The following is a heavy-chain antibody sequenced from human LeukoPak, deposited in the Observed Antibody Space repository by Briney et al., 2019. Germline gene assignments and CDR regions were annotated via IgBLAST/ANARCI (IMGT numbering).Heavy chain of an antibody. J-gene: IGHJ5*01. D-gene: IGHD3-10*01. Sequence: PGRSLRLSCAASGFTFSSYSMNWVRQAPGKGPEWVSYISSSSSTIYYADSVKGRFTISRDNAKNSLYLQMNSLRAEDTAVYYCARDRIGYGSATGVNWFDPWGQGTLVTVSS. CDR1: GFTFSSYS. CDR2: ISSSSSTI. CDR3: ARDRIGYGSATGVNWFDP. V-gene: IGHV3-48*04.